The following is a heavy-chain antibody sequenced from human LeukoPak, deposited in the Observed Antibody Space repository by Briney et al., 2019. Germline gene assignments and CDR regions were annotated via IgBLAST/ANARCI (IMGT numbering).Heavy chain of an antibody. CDR3: ARVIGYSGYDAFDY. CDR2: IYYSGST. CDR1: GGSISSYY. D-gene: IGHD5-12*01. Sequence: SETLSLTCTVSGGSISSYYWSWIRQPPGKGLEWIGYIYYSGSTNYNPSLKSRVAISVDTSKNQFSLKLSSVTAADTAVYYCARVIGYSGYDAFDYWGQGTLVTVSS. J-gene: IGHJ4*02. V-gene: IGHV4-59*01.